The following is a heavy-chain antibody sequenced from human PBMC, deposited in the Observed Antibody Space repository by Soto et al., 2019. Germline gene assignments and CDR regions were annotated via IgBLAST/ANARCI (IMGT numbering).Heavy chain of an antibody. Sequence: SATVSLTCPLHGGSIISYYWSWIRQPPGKGLEWIGYIYYSGSTNYNPSLKSRVTISVDTSKNQFSLKLSSVTAADTAVYYCARRWGYAFDIWGQGTMVT. CDR1: GGSIISYY. V-gene: IGHV4-59*08. D-gene: IGHD1-26*01. CDR3: ARRWGYAFDI. J-gene: IGHJ3*02. CDR2: IYYSGST.